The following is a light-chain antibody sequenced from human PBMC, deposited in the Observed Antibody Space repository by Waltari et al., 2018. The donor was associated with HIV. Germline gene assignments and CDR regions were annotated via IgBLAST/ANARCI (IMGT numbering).Light chain of an antibody. CDR2: AAS. CDR1: QSISSY. Sequence: DIQMTQSPSSLSASVVDRVTITCRSSQSISSYLNWYQQKPGKDPKLLIYAASSLQSGVPSRFSGSGSGTDFTLTISSLQPEDFATYYCQQSYSTPYTFGQGTKLEIK. J-gene: IGKJ2*01. V-gene: IGKV1-39*01. CDR3: QQSYSTPYT.